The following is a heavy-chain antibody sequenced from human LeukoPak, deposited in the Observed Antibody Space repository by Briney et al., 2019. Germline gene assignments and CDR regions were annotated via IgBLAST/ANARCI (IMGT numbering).Heavy chain of an antibody. CDR3: AKGELNTWAH. J-gene: IGHJ4*02. Sequence: PGGSLRLSCAASGFTFRNSGMSWVRQAPGRGLEWVSTITGSDPTTYYADSVKGRFSISRDNSKNTLYVQMNSLRVEDTAVYYCAKGELNTWAHWGQGTLVTVSS. CDR1: GFTFRNSG. CDR2: ITGSDPTT. D-gene: IGHD1-7*01. V-gene: IGHV3-23*01.